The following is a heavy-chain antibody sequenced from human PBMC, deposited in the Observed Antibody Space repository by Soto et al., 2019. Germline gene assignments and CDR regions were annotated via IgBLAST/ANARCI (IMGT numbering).Heavy chain of an antibody. Sequence: EVQLVVSGGDLVQPGGSLRLSCAASGFTFGNYWMSWVRQDPGKGPEWVANIKQDGSERNYVDSVKGRFTISRDNAENSLYLQMNSLRVEDTGVYYCASARHIGPWGQGTLVTVSS. D-gene: IGHD2-21*01. CDR1: GFTFGNYW. V-gene: IGHV3-7*01. CDR3: ASARHIGP. CDR2: IKQDGSER. J-gene: IGHJ5*02.